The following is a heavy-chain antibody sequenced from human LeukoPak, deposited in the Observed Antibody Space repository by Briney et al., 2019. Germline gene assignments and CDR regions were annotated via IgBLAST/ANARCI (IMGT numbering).Heavy chain of an antibody. V-gene: IGHV3-23*01. CDR2: ISGSGGST. CDR1: GFTFSSYA. Sequence: PGGSLRLPCAASGFTFSSYAMSWVRQAPGKGLEWVSAISGSGGSTYYADSVKGRFTISRDNSKNTLYLQMNSLRAEDTAVYYCAKDIMTTVTTSADYWGQGTLVTVSS. D-gene: IGHD4-17*01. CDR3: AKDIMTTVTTSADY. J-gene: IGHJ4*02.